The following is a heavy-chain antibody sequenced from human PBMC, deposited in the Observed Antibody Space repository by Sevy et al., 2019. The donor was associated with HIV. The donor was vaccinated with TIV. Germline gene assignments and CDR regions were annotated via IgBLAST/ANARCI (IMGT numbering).Heavy chain of an antibody. CDR2: IWYDGNNK. CDR3: ATDYSSPGVTVAGQLDY. D-gene: IGHD6-19*01. Sequence: GGSLRLSCAASGLIFRNYGMHWVRQAPGKGLEWVAVIWYDGNNKYYADAVKGRFTISRDNSKNTPDLQMNSLRVEDTAVYYCATDYSSPGVTVAGQLDYWGQGTLVTVSS. V-gene: IGHV3-33*01. CDR1: GLIFRNYG. J-gene: IGHJ4*02.